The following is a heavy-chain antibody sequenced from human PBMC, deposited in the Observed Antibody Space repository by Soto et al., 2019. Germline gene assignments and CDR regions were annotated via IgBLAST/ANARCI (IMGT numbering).Heavy chain of an antibody. CDR3: ARDRVGGMTSQDAFDI. Sequence: SLRLSCAASGFTFSSYGMHWVRQAPGKGLEWVAVIWYDGSNKYYADSVKGRFTISRDNSKNTLYLQMNSLRAEDTAVYYCARDRVGGMTSQDAFDIWGQGTMVTVSS. D-gene: IGHD3-16*01. J-gene: IGHJ3*02. CDR1: GFTFSSYG. CDR2: IWYDGSNK. V-gene: IGHV3-33*01.